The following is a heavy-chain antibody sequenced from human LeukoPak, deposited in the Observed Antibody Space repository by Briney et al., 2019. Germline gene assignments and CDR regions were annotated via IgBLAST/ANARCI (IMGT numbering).Heavy chain of an antibody. D-gene: IGHD3-10*01. V-gene: IGHV3-74*01. CDR3: VLYGLGSPH. J-gene: IGHJ4*02. CDR1: GFSFSIYY. CDR2: INSDATAT. Sequence: GGSLSLSCAASGFSFSIYYMHWVRQAPGKGLVWVSRINSDATATVYADSVRGRFTISRDNAKNTLYLQMNSLRAEDTAVYYCVLYGLGSPHWGQGTLVTVSS.